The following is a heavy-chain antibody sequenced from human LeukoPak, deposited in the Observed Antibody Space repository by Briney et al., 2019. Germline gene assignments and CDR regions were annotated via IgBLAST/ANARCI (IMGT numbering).Heavy chain of an antibody. CDR1: GFTVSRNY. CDR3: ARAGVATITLGY. J-gene: IGHJ4*02. Sequence: GGSLRLSCAASGFTVSRNYMSWVRQAPGKGLEWVSVIYSGGSTYYADSVKGRFTISRDNSKNTLYLQMNSLRAEDTAVYYCARAGVATITLGYWGQGTLVTVSS. D-gene: IGHD5-12*01. CDR2: IYSGGST. V-gene: IGHV3-53*01.